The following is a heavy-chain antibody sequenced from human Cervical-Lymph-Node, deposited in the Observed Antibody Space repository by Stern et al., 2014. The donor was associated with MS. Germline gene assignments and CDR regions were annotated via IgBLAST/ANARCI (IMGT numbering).Heavy chain of an antibody. CDR1: GYLFATYW. V-gene: IGHV5-51*03. CDR2: IFPGDSDT. Sequence: EVQLVESGAEVKKTGESLKISCKGSGYLFATYWIGWVRSMPVKGLEWLWIIFPGDSDTRYSPSFQGQVTISADKSVSTAYLHWSSLKASDTAMYYCARPGDDTAKYGLDVWGQGTTVTVSS. CDR3: ARPGDDTAKYGLDV. J-gene: IGHJ6*02. D-gene: IGHD2-21*02.